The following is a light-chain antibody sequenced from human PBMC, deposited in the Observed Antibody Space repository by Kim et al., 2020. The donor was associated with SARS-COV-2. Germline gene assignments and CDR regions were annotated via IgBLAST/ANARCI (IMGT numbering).Light chain of an antibody. CDR1: QAIRNE. CDR3: LQDSRYPRT. CDR2: AAS. J-gene: IGKJ1*01. V-gene: IGKV1-6*01. Sequence: ASPGDRVTITCRASQAIRNELGWYQQKPGKAPKVLIYAASTLQSGVSSRFSGSGSGTDFTLTISSLQPEDFATYYCLQDSRYPRTFGQGTKVEIK.